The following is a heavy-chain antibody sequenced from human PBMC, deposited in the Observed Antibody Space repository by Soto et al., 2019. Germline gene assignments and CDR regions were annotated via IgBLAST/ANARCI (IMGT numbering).Heavy chain of an antibody. V-gene: IGHV4-34*01. CDR3: ARGRNPYSSGSYGRYFDY. Sequence: PSETLSLTCAVCGGSFSGYYWSWIRQPPGKGLEWIGEINHSGSTNYNPSLKSRVTISVDTSKNQFSLKLSSVTAADTAVYYCARGRNPYSSGSYGRYFDYWGQGTLVTVS. D-gene: IGHD1-26*01. CDR1: GGSFSGYY. J-gene: IGHJ4*02. CDR2: INHSGST.